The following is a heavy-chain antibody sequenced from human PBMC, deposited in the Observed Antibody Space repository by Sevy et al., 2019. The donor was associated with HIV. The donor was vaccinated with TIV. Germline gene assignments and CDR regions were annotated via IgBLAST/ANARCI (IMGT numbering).Heavy chain of an antibody. CDR1: GFTFSSYG. Sequence: CLRLSCAASGFTFSSYGMHWVRQAPGKGLEWVAVIWYDGSNKYYADSVKGRFTISRDNSKNTLYLQMNSLRAEDTAVYYCATDSLMRSAPWLTMVRGVIGGGDYWGQGTLVLVSS. D-gene: IGHD3-10*01. V-gene: IGHV3-33*04. J-gene: IGHJ4*02. CDR3: ATDSLMRSAPWLTMVRGVIGGGDY. CDR2: IWYDGSNK.